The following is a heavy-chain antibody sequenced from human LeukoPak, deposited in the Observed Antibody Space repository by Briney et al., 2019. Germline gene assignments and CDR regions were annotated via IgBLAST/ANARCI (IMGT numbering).Heavy chain of an antibody. CDR1: GFTFSSYA. CDR3: AKQGGYDFGWFDP. CDR2: LSGSGDST. J-gene: IGHJ5*02. Sequence: PGASLRLSCAAFGFTFSSYAMNWVRQAPGKGLEWVSGLSGSGDSTYYADSVKGRFTISRDNSKNTLYLQMNSLRAEYTAEYYCAKQGGYDFGWFDPWGQGTLVTVSS. V-gene: IGHV3-23*01. D-gene: IGHD5-12*01.